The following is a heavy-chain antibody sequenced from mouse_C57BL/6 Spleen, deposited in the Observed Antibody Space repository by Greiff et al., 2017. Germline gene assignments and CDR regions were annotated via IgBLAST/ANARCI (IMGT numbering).Heavy chain of an antibody. Sequence: EVQLQQSGPELVKPGASVKIPCKASGYTFTDYNMDWVKQSHGKSLEWIGDINPNNGGTNYNQKFKGKATLTVDKSSSTAYMELRSLTSEDTAVYYCARRGTGVFYFDYWGQGTTLTVSS. J-gene: IGHJ2*01. CDR2: INPNNGGT. V-gene: IGHV1-18*01. CDR3: ARRGTGVFYFDY. CDR1: GYTFTDYN. D-gene: IGHD4-1*01.